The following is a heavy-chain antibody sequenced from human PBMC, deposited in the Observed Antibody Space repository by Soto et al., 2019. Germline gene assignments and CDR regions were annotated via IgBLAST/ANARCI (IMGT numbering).Heavy chain of an antibody. CDR2: ISDSGTTI. CDR1: GFIFSNYE. CDR3: VKEYCTGGACFDAFDL. V-gene: IGHV3-48*03. J-gene: IGHJ3*01. Sequence: PGWSLRLSCAASGFIFSNYEVDWVRHVPGKGLEWISYISDSGTTIYYAASVKGRFTISRDDARNSLYLQMNNLRDEDTAVYFCVKEYCTGGACFDAFDLWGQGTMVTVS. D-gene: IGHD2-8*02.